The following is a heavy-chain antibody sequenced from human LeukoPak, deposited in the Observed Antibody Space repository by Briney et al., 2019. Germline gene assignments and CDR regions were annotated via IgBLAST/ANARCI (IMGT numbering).Heavy chain of an antibody. CDR3: VKGGITARRYFDY. V-gene: IGHV3-30*02. D-gene: IGHD6-6*01. Sequence: PGGSLRLSCAASGFTFSSYGMHWVRQAPGKGLEWVTFIRYDGTNKYYADSVKGRFTISRDNSKNTLYLQMNSLRAEDTAVYYCVKGGITARRYFDYWGQGTLVTVSS. CDR2: IRYDGTNK. CDR1: GFTFSSYG. J-gene: IGHJ4*02.